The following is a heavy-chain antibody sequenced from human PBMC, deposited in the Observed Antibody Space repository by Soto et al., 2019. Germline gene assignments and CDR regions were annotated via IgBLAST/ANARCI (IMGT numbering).Heavy chain of an antibody. J-gene: IGHJ3*02. V-gene: IGHV1-46*03. CDR2: INPSGGST. D-gene: IGHD2-2*02. CDR3: ARGPVVVPAAIPPDDAFDI. Sequence: ASVKVSCKASGYTFTGYYMHWVRQAPGQGLEWMGIINPSGGSTSYAQKFQGRVTMTRDTSTSTVYMELSSLRSEDTAVYYCARGPVVVPAAIPPDDAFDIWGQGTMVTVSS. CDR1: GYTFTGYY.